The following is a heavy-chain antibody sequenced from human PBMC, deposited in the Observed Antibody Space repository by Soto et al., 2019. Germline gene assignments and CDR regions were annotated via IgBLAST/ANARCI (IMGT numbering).Heavy chain of an antibody. V-gene: IGHV4-59*01. J-gene: IGHJ4*02. D-gene: IGHD6-13*01. CDR1: GGSISSYY. CDR2: IYYSGST. CDR3: ARVRDSSSWLDY. Sequence: SETLSLTCTVSGGSISSYYWSWIRQPPGKGLEWIGYIYYSGSTNYNPSLKSRVTISVDTSKNQFSLKLSSVTAADTAVYYCARVRDSSSWLDYWGQGTLVTVSS.